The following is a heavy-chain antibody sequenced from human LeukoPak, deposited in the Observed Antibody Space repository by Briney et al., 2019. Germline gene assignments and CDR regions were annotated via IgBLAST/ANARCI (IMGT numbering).Heavy chain of an antibody. Sequence: GRSLRLSCAASGFTFDDYAMHWVRQAPGKGLEWVSGISWNSGSIGYADSVKGRFTISRDNAKNSLYLQMNSLRAEDTALYYCAKDQYYYDSSGYYATDAFDIWGQGTMVTVSS. CDR1: GFTFDDYA. J-gene: IGHJ3*02. CDR3: AKDQYYYDSSGYYATDAFDI. V-gene: IGHV3-9*01. CDR2: ISWNSGSI. D-gene: IGHD3-22*01.